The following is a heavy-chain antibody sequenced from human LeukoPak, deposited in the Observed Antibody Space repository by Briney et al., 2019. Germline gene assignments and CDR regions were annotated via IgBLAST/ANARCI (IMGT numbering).Heavy chain of an antibody. CDR1: GFLFSNYA. Sequence: GGSLRLSCVASGFLFSNYAMKWVRQAPGKGLEWVSVIIGSSGTTFYADSVKGRFTTSRDKSKSTLYLQMNSLRSEDTAVYYCAKGAYDYIEIAYFDYWGQGSLVTVSS. D-gene: IGHD5-12*01. V-gene: IGHV3-23*01. CDR2: IIGSSGTT. CDR3: AKGAYDYIEIAYFDY. J-gene: IGHJ4*02.